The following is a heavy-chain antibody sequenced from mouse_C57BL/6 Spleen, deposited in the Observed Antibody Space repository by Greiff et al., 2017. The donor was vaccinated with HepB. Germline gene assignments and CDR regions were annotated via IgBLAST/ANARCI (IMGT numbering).Heavy chain of an antibody. CDR1: GYTFTDYN. V-gene: IGHV1-18*01. CDR2: INPNNGGT. CDR3: ARLITTAYYFDY. D-gene: IGHD1-2*01. Sequence: EVQLQQSGPELVKPGASVKIPCKASGYTFTDYNMDWVKQSHGKSLEWIGDINPNNGGTIYNQKFKGKATLTVDKSSSTAYMELRSLTSEDTAVYYCARLITTAYYFDYWGQGTTLTVSS. J-gene: IGHJ2*01.